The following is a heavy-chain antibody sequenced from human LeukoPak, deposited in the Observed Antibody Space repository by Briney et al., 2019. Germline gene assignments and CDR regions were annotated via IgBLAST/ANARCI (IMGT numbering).Heavy chain of an antibody. D-gene: IGHD3-10*01. V-gene: IGHV4-39*01. CDR3: ARQRFEIIDGPLPTKLWFDP. CDR1: GGSISSSIYY. Sequence: KSSETLSLTCIVSGGSISSSIYYWGWIRQPPGKGLEWIGSIFYSGSTYYNPSLKSRVTISVDTSKNQFSLKLSSVTAADTAVYYCARQRFEIIDGPLPTKLWFDPWGQGTLVTVSS. CDR2: IFYSGST. J-gene: IGHJ5*02.